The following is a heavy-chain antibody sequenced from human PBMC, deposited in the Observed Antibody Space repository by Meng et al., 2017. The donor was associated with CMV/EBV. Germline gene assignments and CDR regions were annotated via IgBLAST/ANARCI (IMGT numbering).Heavy chain of an antibody. CDR3: ASSLTYPDY. CDR2: INHSGST. J-gene: IGHJ4*02. CDR1: GGSFSGYY. Sequence: QVQLQRWGAGLLKPSEALSLTCAVYGGSFSGYYWSWIRQPPGKGLEWIGEINHSGSTNYNPSLKSRVTISVDTSKNQFSLKLSSVTAADTAVYYCASSLTYPDYWGQGTLVTVSS. D-gene: IGHD2-15*01. V-gene: IGHV4-34*01.